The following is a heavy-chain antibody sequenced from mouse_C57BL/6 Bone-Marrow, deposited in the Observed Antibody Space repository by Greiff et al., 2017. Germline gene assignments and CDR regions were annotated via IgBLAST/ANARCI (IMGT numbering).Heavy chain of an antibody. CDR1: GYTFTSYW. Sequence: QVQLQQPGAELVMPGASVKLSCKASGYTFTSYWMHWVKQRPGQGLEWIGEIDPSDSYTNYNQKFKGKSTLTVDKSSSTAYMQLSSLTSEDSAVYYCARYYGRDGLDYWGQGTTLTVSS. V-gene: IGHV1-69*01. J-gene: IGHJ2*01. CDR3: ARYYGRDGLDY. D-gene: IGHD1-2*01. CDR2: IDPSDSYT.